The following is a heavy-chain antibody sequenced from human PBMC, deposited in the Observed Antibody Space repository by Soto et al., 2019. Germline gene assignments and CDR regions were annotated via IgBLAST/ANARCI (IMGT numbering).Heavy chain of an antibody. CDR3: ARGRPPITMIVVVKDYDYFDY. J-gene: IGHJ4*02. V-gene: IGHV4-38-2*01. CDR1: CYSISLGYY. CDR2: IYYSGST. Sequence: LSLTCALSCYSISLGYYWGLIRQPPGKGLEWIGSIYYSGSTYYNPSLKSRVTISVDTSKNQFSLKLSSVAAADTAVYYCARGRPPITMIVVVKDYDYFDYWGQGTLVTVSS. D-gene: IGHD3-22*01.